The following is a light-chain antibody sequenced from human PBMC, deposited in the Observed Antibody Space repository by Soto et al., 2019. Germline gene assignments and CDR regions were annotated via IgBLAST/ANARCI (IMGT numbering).Light chain of an antibody. CDR2: RAS. CDR3: QQSYTSPPWT. CDR1: QIISTY. J-gene: IGKJ5*01. V-gene: IGKV1-39*01. Sequence: DIQMSQSPSSLSACVGYRFTISFRSSQIISTYLNWYQQKPGTAPRLLISRASSVKSGVPPRFSGSGSGRDFTLTISSLRPEDIATYFCQQSYTSPPWTFGQGTRLEIK.